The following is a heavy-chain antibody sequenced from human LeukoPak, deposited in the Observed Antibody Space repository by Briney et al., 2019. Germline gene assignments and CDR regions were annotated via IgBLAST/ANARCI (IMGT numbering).Heavy chain of an antibody. J-gene: IGHJ4*02. D-gene: IGHD3-22*01. V-gene: IGHV3-23*01. CDR1: EFIFSTYA. Sequence: GGSLRLSCAASEFIFSTYAMSWVRQAPGKGPEWISTLSGCGASTYYADSVKGRFSISRDNSKNTVYLQMNTLRVEDTAMYYCAKGRDNSGYDIFDYWGQGTLVTVSS. CDR2: LSGCGAST. CDR3: AKGRDNSGYDIFDY.